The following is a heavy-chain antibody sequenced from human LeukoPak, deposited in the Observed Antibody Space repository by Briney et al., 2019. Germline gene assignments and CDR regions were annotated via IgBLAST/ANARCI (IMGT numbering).Heavy chain of an antibody. CDR3: ARGALYDYVWGSYRSDY. D-gene: IGHD3-16*02. Sequence: RLXCXASGCTFSRYWMSWVRQAPGKGVEGVANXXQDGREKYYVDSVKGGFTISRDNDKNSLYVQMNSLRAEDTAVYYCARGALYDYVWGSYRSDYWGQGTLVTGSS. V-gene: IGHV3-7*03. CDR2: XXQDGREK. J-gene: IGHJ4*02. CDR1: GCTFSRYW.